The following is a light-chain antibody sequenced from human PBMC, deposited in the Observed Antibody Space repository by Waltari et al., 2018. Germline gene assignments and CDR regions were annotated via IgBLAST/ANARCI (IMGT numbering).Light chain of an antibody. CDR2: HTS. CDR3: QHYKSLPVS. J-gene: IGKJ1*01. CDR1: QRVSIY. V-gene: IGKV3-20*01. Sequence: IVLTQSPGTLPLSPGERATLSCRPKQRVSIYLAWYQQKPGQAPRLLIYHTSTRATGIPDRFSGSGSGTDFSLTISGLEPEDFAVYYCQHYKSLPVSFGQGTRVEIK.